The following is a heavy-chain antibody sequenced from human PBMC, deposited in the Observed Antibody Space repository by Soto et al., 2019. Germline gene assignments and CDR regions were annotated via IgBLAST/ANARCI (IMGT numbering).Heavy chain of an antibody. CDR1: GYTLTELS. Sequence: ASVKVSCKVSGYTLTELSMHWVRPAPGKGLEWMGGFDPEDGETIYAQKFQGRVTMTEDTSTDTAYMELSSLRSEDTAVYYCATSRRYDSSGYYSTPGYWGQGTLVTVSS. CDR2: FDPEDGET. J-gene: IGHJ4*02. CDR3: ATSRRYDSSGYYSTPGY. V-gene: IGHV1-24*01. D-gene: IGHD3-22*01.